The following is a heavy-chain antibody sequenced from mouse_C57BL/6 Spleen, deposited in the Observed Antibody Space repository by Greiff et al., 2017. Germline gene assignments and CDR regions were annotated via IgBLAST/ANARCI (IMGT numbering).Heavy chain of an antibody. J-gene: IGHJ2*01. D-gene: IGHD1-1*01. CDR3: TNSYYGSPYFDY. V-gene: IGHV6-3*01. CDR2: IRLKSDNYAT. CDR1: GFTFSNYW. Sequence: EVKLQESGGGLVQPGGSMKLSCVASGFTFSNYWMNWVRQSPEKGLEWVAQIRLKSDNYATHYAESVKGRFTISRDYSKSSVYLQMNNLRADDTGIYYCTNSYYGSPYFDYWGQGTTLTVSS.